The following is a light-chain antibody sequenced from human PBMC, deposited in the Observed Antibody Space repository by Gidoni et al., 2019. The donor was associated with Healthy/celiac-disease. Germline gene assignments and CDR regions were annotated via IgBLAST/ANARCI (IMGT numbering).Light chain of an antibody. Sequence: DSQMTQSPSSLSASVGDRVTITCRASQSISSYLNWYQQKPGKAPRLLIYAASSLQSGVPSRFSGSGSGTDFTLTFTSLQPEDFATYFCQQSYSTPCSFGQGTKLEI. CDR1: QSISSY. J-gene: IGKJ2*04. V-gene: IGKV1-39*01. CDR2: AAS. CDR3: QQSYSTPCS.